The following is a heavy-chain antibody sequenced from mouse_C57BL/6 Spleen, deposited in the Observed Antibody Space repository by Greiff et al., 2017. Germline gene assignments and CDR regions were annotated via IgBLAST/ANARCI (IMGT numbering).Heavy chain of an antibody. Sequence: VQLQQSGAELVRPGASVKLSCTASGFNIKDYHMHWVKQRPEQGLEWIGRIDPEDGDTEYAPKFQGKATMTADTSSNTAYLQLSSLTSEDAAVYYCTAGGLRRGGFAYWGQGTLVTVSA. V-gene: IGHV14-1*01. CDR2: IDPEDGDT. D-gene: IGHD2-4*01. J-gene: IGHJ3*01. CDR1: GFNIKDYH. CDR3: TAGGLRRGGFAY.